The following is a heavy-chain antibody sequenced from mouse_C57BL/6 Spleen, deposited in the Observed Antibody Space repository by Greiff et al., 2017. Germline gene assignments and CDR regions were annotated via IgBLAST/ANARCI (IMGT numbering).Heavy chain of an antibody. V-gene: IGHV1-50*01. CDR3: ARNYDYDVDYAMDY. J-gene: IGHJ4*01. Sequence: QVQLQQPGAELVKPGASVKLSCKASGYTFTSYWMQWVKQRPGQGLEWIGEFDPSDSYTNYNQKFKGKATLTVDTSSSTAYMQLSSLTSEDSAVYYCARNYDYDVDYAMDYGGQGTSVTVSA. CDR1: GYTFTSYW. D-gene: IGHD2-4*01. CDR2: FDPSDSYT.